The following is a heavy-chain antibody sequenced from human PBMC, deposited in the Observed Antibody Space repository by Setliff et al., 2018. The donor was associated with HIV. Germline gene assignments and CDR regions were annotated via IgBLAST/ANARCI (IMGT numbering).Heavy chain of an antibody. Sequence: PSETLSLTCNVSGASISSYYWSWIRQPPGKGLEWIGYIYYRGGTNYNPSLKSRLTISVDTSKNQFSLKLSSVTAADTAVYYCARGIDNFWSGYIAWGQGTLVTVSS. CDR2: IYYRGGT. D-gene: IGHD3-3*01. CDR1: GASISSYY. J-gene: IGHJ4*02. CDR3: ARGIDNFWSGYIA. V-gene: IGHV4-59*01.